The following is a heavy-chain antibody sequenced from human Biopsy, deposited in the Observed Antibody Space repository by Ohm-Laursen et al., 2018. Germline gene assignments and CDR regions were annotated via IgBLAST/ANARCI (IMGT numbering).Heavy chain of an antibody. D-gene: IGHD2-21*02. J-gene: IGHJ4*02. CDR1: GGSISSYY. CDR2: IYYSGTT. V-gene: IGHV4-59*01. Sequence: SETLSLTCPVSGGSISSYYWNWIRQPPGKGLEWIGYIYYSGTTDYSPSLKSRVTISIDKSKNQFFLKLSSVTAEDTAVYYCARDDAVTVIRGLYYWGQGALVTVFS. CDR3: ARDDAVTVIRGLYY.